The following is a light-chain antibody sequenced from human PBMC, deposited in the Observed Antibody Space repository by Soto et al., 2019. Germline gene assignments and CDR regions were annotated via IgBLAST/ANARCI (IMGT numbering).Light chain of an antibody. CDR2: GAS. J-gene: IGKJ4*01. CDR1: QSVTSSY. Sequence: EIVLTQSPGTLSLSPGERATLSCRASQSVTSSYLAWYQQKPGQAPRLLIYGASSRATGIPDRFSGSGSGQDFTLTISRLEPEDFAVYYCHQYGSSPLTFGGGTKVEIK. V-gene: IGKV3-20*01. CDR3: HQYGSSPLT.